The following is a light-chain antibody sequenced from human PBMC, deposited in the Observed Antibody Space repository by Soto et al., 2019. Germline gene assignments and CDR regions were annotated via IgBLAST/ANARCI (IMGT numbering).Light chain of an antibody. CDR1: QDIRNE. V-gene: IGKV1-6*01. J-gene: IGKJ1*01. Sequence: ALQMTQSPSSLSASVGDRVTITCRASQDIRNELGWYQQKPGKAPKLLIYGATTLQSGVPSRFSGSGSGTDFTLTISCLQPEDFATYYCLQDYNYPRTCGQGTKVEVK. CDR3: LQDYNYPRT. CDR2: GAT.